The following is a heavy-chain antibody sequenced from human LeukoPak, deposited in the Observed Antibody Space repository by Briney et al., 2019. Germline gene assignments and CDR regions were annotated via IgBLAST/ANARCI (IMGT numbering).Heavy chain of an antibody. V-gene: IGHV4-59*01. J-gene: IGHJ2*01. Sequence: KTSETLSLTCTVSGGSISSYYWSWIRQPPGKGLEWIGYIYYSGSTNYNPSLKSRVTISVDTSKNQFSLKLSSVTAADTAVYYCARVREYSSGWHGWYFDLWGRGTLVTVSS. CDR2: IYYSGST. CDR3: ARVREYSSGWHGWYFDL. D-gene: IGHD6-19*01. CDR1: GGSISSYY.